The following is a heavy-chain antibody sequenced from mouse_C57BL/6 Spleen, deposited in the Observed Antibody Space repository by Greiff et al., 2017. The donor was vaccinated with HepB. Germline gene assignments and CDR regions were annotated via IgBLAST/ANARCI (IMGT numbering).Heavy chain of an antibody. CDR2: IYPGSGST. CDR3: ARSGTEGAWFAY. J-gene: IGHJ3*01. V-gene: IGHV1-55*01. Sequence: QVQLQQSGAELVKPGASVKMSCKASGYTFTSYWITWVKQRPAQGLEWIGDIYPGSGSTNYNEKFKSKATLTVDTSSSTAYMQLSSLTSKTSAVYYCARSGTEGAWFAYWGQGTLVTVSA. CDR1: GYTFTSYW. D-gene: IGHD3-3*01.